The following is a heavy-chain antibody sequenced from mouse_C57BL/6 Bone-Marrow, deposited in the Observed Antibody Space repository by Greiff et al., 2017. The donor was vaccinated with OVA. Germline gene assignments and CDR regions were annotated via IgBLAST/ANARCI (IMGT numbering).Heavy chain of an antibody. V-gene: IGHV2-2*01. J-gene: IGHJ4*01. D-gene: IGHD1-1*01. CDR1: GFSLTSYG. Sequence: VMLVESGPGLVQPSQSLSITCTVSGFSLTSYGVHWVRQSPGKGLEWLGVIWSGGSTDYNAAFISRLSISKDNSKSQVFFKMNSLQADDTAIYYCARNGYYGSRYAMDYWGQGTSVTVSS. CDR2: IWSGGST. CDR3: ARNGYYGSRYAMDY.